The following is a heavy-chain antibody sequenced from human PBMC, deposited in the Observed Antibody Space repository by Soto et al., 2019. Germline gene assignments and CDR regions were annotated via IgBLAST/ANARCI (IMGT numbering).Heavy chain of an antibody. CDR1: GYSFTSYW. D-gene: IGHD2-2*01. CDR2: IYPGDSDT. J-gene: IGHJ4*02. Sequence: GESLKISCKGSGYSFTSYWIGWVRQMPGKGLEWMGIIYPGDSDTRYSPSFQGQVNISADKSISTAYLQWSSLKASDTAMYYCARRYCSSTSCFDYWGQGTLVTVSS. V-gene: IGHV5-51*01. CDR3: ARRYCSSTSCFDY.